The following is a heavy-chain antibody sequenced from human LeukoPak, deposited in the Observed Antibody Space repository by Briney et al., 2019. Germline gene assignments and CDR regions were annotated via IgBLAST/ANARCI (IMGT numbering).Heavy chain of an antibody. CDR3: AKDDFWSGYPFDY. D-gene: IGHD3-3*01. CDR1: GFTFSSYA. V-gene: IGHV3-23*01. CDR2: ISGSGGST. J-gene: IGHJ4*02. Sequence: GGSPRLSCAASGFTFSSYAMSWVRQAPGKGLEWVSAISGSGGSTYYADSVKGRFTISRDNSKNTLYLQMNSLRAEDTAVYYCAKDDFWSGYPFDYRGQGTLVTVSS.